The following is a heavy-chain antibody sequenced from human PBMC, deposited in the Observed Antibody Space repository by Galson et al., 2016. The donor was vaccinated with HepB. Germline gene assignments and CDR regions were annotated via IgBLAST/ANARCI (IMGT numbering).Heavy chain of an antibody. CDR1: GYTFTSYD. CDR3: ARGLLPRYFDWFYYYYGMDV. Sequence: SVKVSCKASGYTFTSYDINWVRQATGQGLEWMGWMNPNSGNTGYAQKFQGRVTMTRNTSISTAYMELSSLRSEDTAVYYCARGLLPRYFDWFYYYYGMDVWCQGTTVTVSS. CDR2: MNPNSGNT. J-gene: IGHJ6*02. V-gene: IGHV1-8*01. D-gene: IGHD3-9*01.